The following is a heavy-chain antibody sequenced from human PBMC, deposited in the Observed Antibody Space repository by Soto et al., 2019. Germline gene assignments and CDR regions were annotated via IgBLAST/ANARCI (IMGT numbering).Heavy chain of an antibody. Sequence: QVPLVQSGAEVKKPGASVKVSCKASGYTFTGYYMHWVRQAPGQGLEWMGWINPNSGGTNYAQKFQGWVTMTRDTSISTAYMELSRLRSDDTAVYYCARVPIDYSPYYGMDVWGQGTTVTVSS. CDR2: INPNSGGT. D-gene: IGHD4-4*01. V-gene: IGHV1-2*04. CDR1: GYTFTGYY. CDR3: ARVPIDYSPYYGMDV. J-gene: IGHJ6*02.